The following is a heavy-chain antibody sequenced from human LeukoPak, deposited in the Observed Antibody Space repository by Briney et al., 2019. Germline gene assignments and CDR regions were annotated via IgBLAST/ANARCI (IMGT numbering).Heavy chain of an antibody. CDR1: GFTFSSYA. CDR3: ARDGGRGYSYGYDY. D-gene: IGHD5-18*01. CDR2: ISYDGSNK. Sequence: GGSLRLSCAASGFTFSSYAMHWVRQAPGKGLEWVAVISYDGSNKYYADSVKGRFTISRDNSKNTLYLQMNSLRAEDTAVYYCARDGGRGYSYGYDYWGQGTLVTVSS. V-gene: IGHV3-30*04. J-gene: IGHJ4*02.